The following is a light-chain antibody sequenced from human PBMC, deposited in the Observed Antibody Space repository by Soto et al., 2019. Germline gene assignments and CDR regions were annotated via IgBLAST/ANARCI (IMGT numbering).Light chain of an antibody. J-gene: IGKJ1*01. V-gene: IGKV1-33*01. CDR1: QDISNY. CDR3: QQYDNLPRT. CDR2: DAS. Sequence: DIQMTQSPSSLSASVGDRVTITCQASQDISNYLNWYQQKPGKAPKLLIYDASNLETGVPSRFSGSGSGTDFTFTISRLPPEDSATYYCQQYDNLPRTFGHGTKVAIK.